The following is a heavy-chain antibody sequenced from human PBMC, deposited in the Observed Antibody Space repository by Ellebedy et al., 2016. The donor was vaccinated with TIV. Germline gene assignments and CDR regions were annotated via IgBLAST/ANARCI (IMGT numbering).Heavy chain of an antibody. CDR1: GFTFSNSG. Sequence: GESLKISXAASGFTFSNSGMSWVRQAPGEGLEWVSAVSGSGHTTYYADSVKGRFTISRDNSKNTLFLQMESLRADDTAKYYCAIDPNFDYLLTFSYTPDVWGQGTTVTVSS. V-gene: IGHV3-23*01. D-gene: IGHD2/OR15-2a*01. CDR3: AIDPNFDYLLTFSYTPDV. J-gene: IGHJ6*02. CDR2: VSGSGHTT.